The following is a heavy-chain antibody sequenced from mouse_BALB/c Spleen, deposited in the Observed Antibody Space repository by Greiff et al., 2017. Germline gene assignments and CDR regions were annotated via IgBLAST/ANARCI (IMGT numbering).Heavy chain of an antibody. CDR1: GFTFSSFG. J-gene: IGHJ4*01. V-gene: IGHV5-17*02. CDR2: ISSGSSTI. CDR3: ARWDYYAMDY. Sequence: DVMLVESGGGLVQPGGSRKLSCAASGFTFSSFGMHWVRQAPEKGLEWVAYISSGSSTIYYADTVKGRFTISRDNPKNTLFLQMTSLRSEDTAMYYCARWDYYAMDYWGQGTSVTVSS.